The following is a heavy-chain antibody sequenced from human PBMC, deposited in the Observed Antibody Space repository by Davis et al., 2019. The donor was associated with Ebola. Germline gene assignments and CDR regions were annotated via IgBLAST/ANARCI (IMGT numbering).Heavy chain of an antibody. Sequence: GESLKISCAASGFTFSSYAMSWVRQAPGKGLEWVSAISGSGGSTYYADSVKGRFTISRDNSKNTLYLQMNSLRAEDTAVYYCAKFTVTPRGWFDPWGQGTLVTVSS. J-gene: IGHJ5*02. CDR1: GFTFSSYA. D-gene: IGHD4-17*01. CDR3: AKFTVTPRGWFDP. V-gene: IGHV3-23*01. CDR2: ISGSGGST.